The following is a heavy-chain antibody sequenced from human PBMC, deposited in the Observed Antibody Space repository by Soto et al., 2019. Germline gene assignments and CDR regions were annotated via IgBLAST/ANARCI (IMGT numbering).Heavy chain of an antibody. CDR1: GFTFSDYY. D-gene: IGHD3-3*01. Sequence: VQLVESGGGLVKPGGSLRLSCAASGFTFSDYYMSWIRQAPGKGLEWVSYISSSGSTIYYADSVKGRFTISRDNAKNSLYLQMNSLRAEDTAVYYCARDYKYYDFWSGYFRTYDAFDIWGQGTMVTVSS. J-gene: IGHJ3*02. CDR2: ISSSGSTI. V-gene: IGHV3-11*01. CDR3: ARDYKYYDFWSGYFRTYDAFDI.